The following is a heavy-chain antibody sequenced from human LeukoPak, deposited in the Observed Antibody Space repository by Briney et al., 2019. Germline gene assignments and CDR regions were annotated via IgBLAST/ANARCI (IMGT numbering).Heavy chain of an antibody. CDR3: ARDDSSSWYFHYYYYGMDV. D-gene: IGHD6-13*01. V-gene: IGHV1-8*02. CDR1: GYTFTGYY. Sequence: ASVKVSCKASGYTFTGYYMHWVRQAPGQGLEWMGWMNPNSGNTGYAQKFQGRVTMTRNTSISTAYMELSSLRSEDTAVYYCARDDSSSWYFHYYYYGMDVWGQGTTVTVSS. CDR2: MNPNSGNT. J-gene: IGHJ6*02.